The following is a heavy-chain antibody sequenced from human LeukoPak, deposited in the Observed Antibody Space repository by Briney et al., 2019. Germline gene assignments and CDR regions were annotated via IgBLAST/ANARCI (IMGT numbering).Heavy chain of an antibody. CDR2: IYYSGST. CDR1: GGSISSYY. V-gene: IGHV4-59*01. J-gene: IGHJ3*02. Sequence: PSETLSLTCTVSGGSISSYYWSWIRQPPGKGLEWIGYIYYSGSTNYNPSLKSRVTISVDTSKNQFSLKLSSVTAADTAVYYCARVKNTALDIWGQGTMVTVSS. CDR3: ARVKNTALDI.